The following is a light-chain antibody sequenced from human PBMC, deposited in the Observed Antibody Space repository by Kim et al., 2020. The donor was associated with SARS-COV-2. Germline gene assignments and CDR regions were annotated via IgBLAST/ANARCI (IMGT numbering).Light chain of an antibody. Sequence: SYELTQPPSVSVSPGQTASITCSGDKLGDKYACWYQQKPGQSPVMVIYQDTKRPSGIPERFSGSKSGNTATLTISGTQAMDEADYYCQAWDSSTLVFGGGTQLTVL. CDR1: KLGDKY. CDR2: QDT. V-gene: IGLV3-1*01. CDR3: QAWDSSTLV. J-gene: IGLJ3*02.